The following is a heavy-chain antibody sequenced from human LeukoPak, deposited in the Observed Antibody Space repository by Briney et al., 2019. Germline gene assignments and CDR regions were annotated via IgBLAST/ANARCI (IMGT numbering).Heavy chain of an antibody. J-gene: IGHJ4*02. CDR2: IKSKTDGGTT. D-gene: IGHD3-22*01. Sequence: GGPLRLSCAAAGITFNNAWMSWVRQAPGKGLEWVGRIKSKTDGGTTDYAAPVKGRFTISRDDSKNTLFLQMNSLKTEDTAVYYCTTPFPRYYDSSGYCHWAQGTLVTVSS. V-gene: IGHV3-15*01. CDR1: GITFNNAW. CDR3: TTPFPRYYDSSGYCH.